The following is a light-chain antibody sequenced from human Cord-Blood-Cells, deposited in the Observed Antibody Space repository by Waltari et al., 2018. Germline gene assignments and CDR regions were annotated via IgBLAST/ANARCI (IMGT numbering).Light chain of an antibody. CDR1: SSDVGGYNY. CDR3: SSYTSSSSWV. Sequence: QSALTQPASVSGSPGQSITISCTGTSSDVGGYNYVSCYQQHPGKAPKPMIYDVSNRPSGVSNGFSGSKSGNTASLTISGLQAEDEADYYCSSYTSSSSWVFGGGTKLTVL. CDR2: DVS. V-gene: IGLV2-14*01. J-gene: IGLJ3*02.